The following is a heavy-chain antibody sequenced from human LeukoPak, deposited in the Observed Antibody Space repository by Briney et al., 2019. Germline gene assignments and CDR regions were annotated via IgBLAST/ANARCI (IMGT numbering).Heavy chain of an antibody. Sequence: GGSLRLSCAASGFTFSSYAMSWVRQAPGKGLEWVSAISGSGGSTYYADSVKGRFTISRDNSKNTLYLQMNSLRAEDTAVYYCAKVPHSGSYGKYHLDYWGQGTLVTVSS. J-gene: IGHJ4*02. D-gene: IGHD1-26*01. V-gene: IGHV3-23*01. CDR3: AKVPHSGSYGKYHLDY. CDR2: ISGSGGST. CDR1: GFTFSSYA.